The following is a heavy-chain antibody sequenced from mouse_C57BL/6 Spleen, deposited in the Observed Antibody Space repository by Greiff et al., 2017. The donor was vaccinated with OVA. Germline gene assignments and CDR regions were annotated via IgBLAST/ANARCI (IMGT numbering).Heavy chain of an antibody. V-gene: IGHV1-9*01. CDR2: ILPGSCST. CDR1: GYTFTGYW. Sequence: QVQLQQSGAELMKPGASVKLSCKATGYTFTGYWIEGVAARPAHGLEWRGEILPGSCSTNYNEKFKGKATFTADTSSNTAYMQLSSLTTEDSAIYYCAQKTGLRLDYWGQGTSVTVSS. D-gene: IGHD2-4*01. J-gene: IGHJ4*01. CDR3: AQKTGLRLDY.